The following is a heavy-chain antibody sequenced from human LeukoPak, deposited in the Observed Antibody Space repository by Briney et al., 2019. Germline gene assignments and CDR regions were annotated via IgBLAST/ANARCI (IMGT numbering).Heavy chain of an antibody. J-gene: IGHJ6*02. CDR2: IWYDGSNK. CDR1: GFTLSSYG. CDR3: ARDGSGYDFWSGFVSAYYYGMDV. D-gene: IGHD3-3*01. V-gene: IGHV3-33*01. Sequence: PGRSLRLSCAASGFTLSSYGMHWVRQAPGKGLEWVAVIWYDGSNKYYADSVKGRFTISRDNSKNTLYLQMNSLRAEDTAVYYCARDGSGYDFWSGFVSAYYYGMDVWGQGTTVTVSS.